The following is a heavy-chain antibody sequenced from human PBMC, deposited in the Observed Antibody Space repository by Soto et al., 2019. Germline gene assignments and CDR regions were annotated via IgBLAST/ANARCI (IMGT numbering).Heavy chain of an antibody. CDR1: GGTFSSYA. J-gene: IGHJ4*02. CDR3: GMPTYYYDSSGLY. Sequence: SVKVSCKASGGTFSSYAISWVRQAPGQGLEWMGGIIPIFGTASYAQKFQGRVTITADESTSTAYMELSSLRSEDTAVYYCGMPTYYYDSSGLYWGQGTLVTVSS. V-gene: IGHV1-69*13. D-gene: IGHD3-22*01. CDR2: IIPIFGTA.